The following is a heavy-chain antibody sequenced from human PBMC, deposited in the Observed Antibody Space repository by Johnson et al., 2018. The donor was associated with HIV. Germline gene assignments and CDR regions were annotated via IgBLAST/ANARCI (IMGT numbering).Heavy chain of an antibody. CDR1: GFTFSSYD. CDR2: IGTAGDT. CDR3: ARLRRMGAFDI. D-gene: IGHD2-8*01. V-gene: IGHV3-13*01. Sequence: VQLVESGGGLVQPGGSLRLSCAASGFTFSSYDMHWVRQATGKGLEWVSAIGTAGDTYYADSVKGRFTISRDISKNPLDLQMNSLRAGDTAGYYCARLRRMGAFDIWGQVTMVTVSS. J-gene: IGHJ3*02.